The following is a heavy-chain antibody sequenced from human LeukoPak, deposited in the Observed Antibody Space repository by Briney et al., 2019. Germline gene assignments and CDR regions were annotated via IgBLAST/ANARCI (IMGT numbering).Heavy chain of an antibody. Sequence: PGGSLRLSCAASGFTFSSYSMNWVRQAPGKGLEWVSSISSSSIYIYYADSVKGRFTISRDDAKNSLYLQMNSLTAEDTAVYYCARCPTLDQLLIPNSYFAPWGRGTLVTVSS. D-gene: IGHD3-16*01. CDR3: ARCPTLDQLLIPNSYFAP. CDR2: ISSSSIYI. J-gene: IGHJ2*01. CDR1: GFTFSSYS. V-gene: IGHV3-21*01.